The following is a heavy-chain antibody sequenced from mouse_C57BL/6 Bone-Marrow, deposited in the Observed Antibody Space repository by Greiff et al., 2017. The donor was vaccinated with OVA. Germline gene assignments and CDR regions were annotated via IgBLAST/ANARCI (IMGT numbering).Heavy chain of an antibody. Sequence: DVHLVESGGGLVKPGGSLKLSCAASGFTFSSYTMSWVRQTPEKRLEWVATISGGGGNTYYPDSVKGRFTISRDNAKNTLYLQMSRLRSEDTALYYCARQSNGAYWGQGTLVTVSA. CDR1: GFTFSSYT. V-gene: IGHV5-9*01. J-gene: IGHJ3*01. CDR3: ARQSNGAY. CDR2: ISGGGGNT. D-gene: IGHD2-5*01.